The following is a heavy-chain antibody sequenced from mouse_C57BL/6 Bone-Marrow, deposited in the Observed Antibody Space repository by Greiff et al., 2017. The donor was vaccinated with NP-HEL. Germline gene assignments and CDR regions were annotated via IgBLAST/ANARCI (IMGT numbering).Heavy chain of an antibody. CDR3: ARKREGYYGFGD. J-gene: IGHJ3*02. Sequence: VQLQQSGPELVRPGASVKISCKAPGYTFTSHWMQWVRQRPGQGLEWIGEVFPGSGRTYYNEKFKGKATLTVDTSSSTALMKLSSVTSEDSAVDVCARKREGYYGFGDWGKGILVTVSA. CDR1: GYTFTSHW. D-gene: IGHD2-3*01. V-gene: IGHV1-56*01. CDR2: VFPGSGRT.